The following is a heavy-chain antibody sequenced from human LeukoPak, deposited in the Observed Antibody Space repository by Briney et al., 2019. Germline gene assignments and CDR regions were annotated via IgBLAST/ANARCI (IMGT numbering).Heavy chain of an antibody. J-gene: IGHJ4*02. V-gene: IGHV3-72*01. CDR1: GFTFSDHY. CDR3: VALLRGIGY. CDR2: SRNEGHSYST. D-gene: IGHD3-10*01. Sequence: GGSLRLSCAVSGFTFSDHYMDWVGQAPGKGLGRIGRSRNEGHSYSTDFAASVRGRASLSRDHSRNSLYLQINSLRTDDTAVYYCVALLRGIGYWGQGTLVTVSS.